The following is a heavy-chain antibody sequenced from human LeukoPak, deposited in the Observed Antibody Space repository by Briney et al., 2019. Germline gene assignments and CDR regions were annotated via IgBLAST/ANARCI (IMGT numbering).Heavy chain of an antibody. CDR2: IYYSGST. D-gene: IGHD6-19*01. CDR1: GGSISSYY. V-gene: IGHV4-59*01. J-gene: IGHJ4*02. Sequence: SETLSLTCTVSGGSISSYYWSWIRQPPGKGLECIGYIYYSGSTNYSPSLKSRVTISVDTSKNQFSLRPSSVTAADTAVYYCARAGAYSSGWYGLYYFDYWGQGTLVTVSS. CDR3: ARAGAYSSGWYGLYYFDY.